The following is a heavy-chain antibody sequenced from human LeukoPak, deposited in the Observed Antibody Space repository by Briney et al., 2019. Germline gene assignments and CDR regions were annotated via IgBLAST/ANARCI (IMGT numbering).Heavy chain of an antibody. V-gene: IGHV1-2*02. CDR3: ARSGSNVRYYYYYMDV. Sequence: ASVTVSFKSSGYTYTGYYMHWVRQPPGQGREWMGWIYPNSGGTNYAQKFQCRVTMTRDTSISTAYMELSRLRSDDTVVYYCARSGSNVRYYYYYMDVWGKGTTVAVSS. J-gene: IGHJ6*03. D-gene: IGHD4-11*01. CDR1: GYTYTGYY. CDR2: IYPNSGGT.